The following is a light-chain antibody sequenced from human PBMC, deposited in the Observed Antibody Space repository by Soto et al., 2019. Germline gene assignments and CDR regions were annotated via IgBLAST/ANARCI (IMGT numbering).Light chain of an antibody. CDR3: SSYTSGSTWV. CDR1: SSDVGGYNY. V-gene: IGLV2-14*01. J-gene: IGLJ3*02. Sequence: QSALTQPASVSGSPGQSITISCTGTSSDVGGYNYVSWYQQHPGKAPKLMIYEVSNRPSGVSNRFSGSKSGNTASLTISGLQAEDEAGYYCSSYTSGSTWVFGGGTQLTVL. CDR2: EVS.